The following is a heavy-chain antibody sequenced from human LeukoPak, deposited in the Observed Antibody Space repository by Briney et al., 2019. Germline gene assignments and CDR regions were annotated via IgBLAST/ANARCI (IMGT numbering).Heavy chain of an antibody. CDR1: GGSISSYY. CDR3: ASKVVTTSNYFDH. D-gene: IGHD4-23*01. J-gene: IGHJ4*02. V-gene: IGHV4-4*08. CDR2: VYPPGNT. Sequence: KASETLSLTCTASGGSISSYYWSWIRQPPGKGLEWIGSVYPPGNTYYNPSLKSRVTISVDTSKSQFSLKLTSVTAADTAVYYCASKVVTTSNYFDHWGQGTLVTVSS.